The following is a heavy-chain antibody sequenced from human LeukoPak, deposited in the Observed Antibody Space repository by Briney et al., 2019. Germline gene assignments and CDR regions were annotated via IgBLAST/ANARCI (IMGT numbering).Heavy chain of an antibody. Sequence: PGGSLRLSCAASGFTFSSYAMHWVRQAPGKGLEWVSSISSSSSYIYYADSVKGRFTISRDNAKNSLYLQMNSLRAEDTAVYYCARGLITPGGPDAFDIWGQGTMVTVSS. D-gene: IGHD3-16*01. CDR2: ISSSSSYI. CDR3: ARGLITPGGPDAFDI. V-gene: IGHV3-21*01. CDR1: GFTFSSYA. J-gene: IGHJ3*02.